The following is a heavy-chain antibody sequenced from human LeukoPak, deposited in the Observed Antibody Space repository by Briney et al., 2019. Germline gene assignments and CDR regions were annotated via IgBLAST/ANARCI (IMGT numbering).Heavy chain of an antibody. Sequence: SQTLSLSCALSGDSVSSNSAAWNWVRQSPSSGLEWRGRTNYRSKWNNDVAVSVQNRITINADTSQNQFSLQLSSVTPEGTAVYYCARGRPSYYGMEVWGQGTTVTVSP. CDR1: GDSVSSNSAA. J-gene: IGHJ6*01. CDR3: ARGRPSYYGMEV. V-gene: IGHV6-1*01. D-gene: IGHD6-6*01. CDR2: TNYRSKWNN.